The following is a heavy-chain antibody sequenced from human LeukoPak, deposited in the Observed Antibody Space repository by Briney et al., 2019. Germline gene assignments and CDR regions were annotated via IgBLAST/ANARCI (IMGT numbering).Heavy chain of an antibody. CDR1: GFTLSRYA. Sequence: GGSLRLSCAASGFTLSRYAMNWVRQVPGKGLEWVSSISASGGSTFYADSVKGRFTISRDTSKNTLFLQMNSLKAADTAVYYCAKDWSDWLYRWGRGRLVSVSS. CDR2: ISASGGST. J-gene: IGHJ5*02. V-gene: IGHV3-23*01. D-gene: IGHD2-8*02. CDR3: AKDWSDWLYR.